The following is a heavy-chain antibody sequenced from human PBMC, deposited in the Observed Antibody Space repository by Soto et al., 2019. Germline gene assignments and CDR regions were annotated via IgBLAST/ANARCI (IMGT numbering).Heavy chain of an antibody. J-gene: IGHJ5*02. CDR3: ARGSSGYCSGGSCRLNWFDP. D-gene: IGHD2-15*01. CDR2: IYHSGST. V-gene: IGHV4-4*02. Sequence: VQLQESGPGRVKPSSTLSLTSAVSGGSIISSNCWRWVLQPPGRGLQWFGEIYHSGSTNYNPSLKSRVTISVDKSKNQFSLKLSSVTAADTAVYYCARGSSGYCSGGSCRLNWFDPWGQGTLVTVSS. CDR1: GGSIISSNC.